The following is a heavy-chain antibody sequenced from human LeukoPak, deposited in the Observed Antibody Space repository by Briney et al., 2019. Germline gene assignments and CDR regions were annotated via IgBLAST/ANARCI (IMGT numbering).Heavy chain of an antibody. CDR3: ARHEGVVEQYDWFDP. CDR1: GGSISSSSYY. D-gene: IGHD2-2*01. Sequence: SETLSLTCTVSGGSISSSSYYWGWIRQPPGKGLEWIGSIYYSGSTYYNPSLKSRVTISVDTSKNQFSLKLSSVTAADTAVYYCARHEGVVEQYDWFDPWGQGTLVTVSS. V-gene: IGHV4-39*01. CDR2: IYYSGST. J-gene: IGHJ5*02.